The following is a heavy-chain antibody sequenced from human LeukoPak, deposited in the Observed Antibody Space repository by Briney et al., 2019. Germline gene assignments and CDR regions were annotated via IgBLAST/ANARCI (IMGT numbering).Heavy chain of an antibody. D-gene: IGHD3-10*01. CDR2: IKQDGSEE. CDR1: GFTFSSYW. Sequence: GGSLRLSCAASGFTFSSYWMSWVRQAPGKGLELVANIKQDGSEEYFVDSVKGRFTISRDNAKNSLHLQMNSLRAEDTAVYYCARDLYYFGSPFDYWGQGTLVTVSS. CDR3: ARDLYYFGSPFDY. V-gene: IGHV3-7*01. J-gene: IGHJ4*02.